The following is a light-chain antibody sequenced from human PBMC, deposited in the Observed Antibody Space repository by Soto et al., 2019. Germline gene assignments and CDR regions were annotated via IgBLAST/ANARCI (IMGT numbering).Light chain of an antibody. CDR3: QQYNNWLT. CDR1: QNITRN. J-gene: IGKJ1*01. V-gene: IGKV1-39*01. CDR2: AAS. Sequence: DIQMTQSPSSLSASVQDRVSIPCRASQNITRNLNWNQQKPGKAPNVLIYAASSLQSGVPLSFSGSGSGTEFTLTISSLQSEDFAVYYCQQYNNWLTFGQRTKVDNK.